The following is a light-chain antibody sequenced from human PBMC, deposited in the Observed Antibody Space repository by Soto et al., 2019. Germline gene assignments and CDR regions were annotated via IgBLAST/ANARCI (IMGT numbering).Light chain of an antibody. CDR1: QSVSSSY. CDR2: GAS. V-gene: IGKV3-20*01. Sequence: EIVLTQSPGTLSLSPGERATLSCRASQSVSSSYLAWYQQKPGQAPRLLIYGASSRATGIPDRFSGSGSATAFTLTISRLEPEDFAVYYYRQCDGSPRLTCGGGTKLEIK. CDR3: RQCDGSPRLT. J-gene: IGKJ4*01.